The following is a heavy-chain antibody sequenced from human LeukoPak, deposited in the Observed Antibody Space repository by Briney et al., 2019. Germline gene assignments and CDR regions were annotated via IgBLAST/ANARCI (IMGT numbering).Heavy chain of an antibody. D-gene: IGHD4-11*01. Sequence: ASVKISCKASGYTFRGNYIHWLRQAPGQGLEWMGWIDANNGDTKSAQKFHGRVTMSRDTSISTAYMDLSSLSPDDAAVYYCARDPSSVTLYFFDYWGQGTLVTVSS. CDR1: GYTFRGNY. V-gene: IGHV1-2*02. J-gene: IGHJ4*02. CDR3: ARDPSSVTLYFFDY. CDR2: IDANNGDT.